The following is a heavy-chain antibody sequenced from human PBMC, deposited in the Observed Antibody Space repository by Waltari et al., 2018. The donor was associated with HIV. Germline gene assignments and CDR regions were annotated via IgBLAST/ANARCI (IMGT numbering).Heavy chain of an antibody. CDR2: IKSKTDGGTT. D-gene: IGHD6-6*01. CDR3: TTQYSSSLFGGKKDY. J-gene: IGHJ4*02. CDR1: GFTCSNAW. V-gene: IGHV3-15*01. Sequence: EVQLVESGGGLVKPGGSLRLSCAASGFTCSNAWMSWFRQAPGKGLEWVGRIKSKTDGGTTDYAAPVKGRFTISRDDSKNTLYLQMNSLKTEDTAVYYCTTQYSSSLFGGKKDYWGQGTLVTVSS.